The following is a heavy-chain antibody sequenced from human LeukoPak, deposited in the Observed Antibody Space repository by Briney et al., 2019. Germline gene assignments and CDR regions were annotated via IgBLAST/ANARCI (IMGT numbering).Heavy chain of an antibody. CDR3: AKGRSDFWSGYWTFDY. D-gene: IGHD3-3*01. CDR1: GFTFSSYA. Sequence: GGSLRLSCAASGFTFSSYAMSWVRQAPGKGLEWVSAIGGSGGSTCYADSVKGRFTISRDNSKNTLYLQMNSLRAEDTAVYYCAKGRSDFWSGYWTFDYWGQGTLVTVSS. J-gene: IGHJ4*02. CDR2: IGGSGGST. V-gene: IGHV3-23*01.